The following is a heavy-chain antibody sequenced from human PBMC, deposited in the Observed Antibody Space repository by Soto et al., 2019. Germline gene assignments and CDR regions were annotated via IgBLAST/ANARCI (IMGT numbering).Heavy chain of an antibody. Sequence: VKVSCKASGGTFSSYAISWVRQAPGQGLEWMGGIIPIFGTANYAQKFQGRVTITADESTSTAYMELSSLRSEDTAVYYCARVGNYGDYAFDIWGQGTMVTVSS. D-gene: IGHD4-17*01. V-gene: IGHV1-69*13. J-gene: IGHJ3*02. CDR1: GGTFSSYA. CDR2: IIPIFGTA. CDR3: ARVGNYGDYAFDI.